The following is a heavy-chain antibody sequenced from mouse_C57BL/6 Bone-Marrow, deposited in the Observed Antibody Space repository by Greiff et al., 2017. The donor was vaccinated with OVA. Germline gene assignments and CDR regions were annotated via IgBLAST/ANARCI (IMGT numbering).Heavy chain of an antibody. J-gene: IGHJ4*01. V-gene: IGHV6-6*01. CDR1: GFTFSDAW. D-gene: IGHD2-3*01. CDR2: IRNKANNHAT. Sequence: EVKVEESGGGLVQPGGSMKLSCAASGFTFSDAWMDWVRQSPEKGLEWVAEIRNKANNHATYYAESVKGRFTISRADSKGSVYLQLNSLRAEATGVYYSAPSGYYVDYAMDYWGQGTSVTVSS. CDR3: APSGYYVDYAMDY.